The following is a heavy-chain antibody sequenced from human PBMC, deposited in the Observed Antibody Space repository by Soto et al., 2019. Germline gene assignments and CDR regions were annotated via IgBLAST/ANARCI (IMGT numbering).Heavy chain of an antibody. CDR1: GGSFSGYY. CDR3: ASGYGRNFDY. Sequence: QVQLQQWGAGLLKPSETLSLTCAVYGGSFSGYYWSWIRQPPGKGLEWIGEVNHSGSTNYNPSLXRXVXIXXDTSKNQFSLKLSSVTAADTAVYYCASGYGRNFDYWGQGTLVTVSS. D-gene: IGHD3-10*01. J-gene: IGHJ4*02. CDR2: VNHSGST. V-gene: IGHV4-34*01.